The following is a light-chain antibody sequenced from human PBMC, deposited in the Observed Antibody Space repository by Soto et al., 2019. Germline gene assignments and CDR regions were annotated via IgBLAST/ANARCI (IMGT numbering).Light chain of an antibody. CDR1: QSVGSD. V-gene: IGKV3-15*01. J-gene: IGKJ4*01. Sequence: EIVMTQSPATLSVSPGERATLSCRASQSVGSDLAWYQHTPGQPPRLLIYGASTRATGIPGRFSGSGSGTEFTLTISSLQSEDFAVYFCQQYDDWLRLTFGGGTKV. CDR3: QQYDDWLRLT. CDR2: GAS.